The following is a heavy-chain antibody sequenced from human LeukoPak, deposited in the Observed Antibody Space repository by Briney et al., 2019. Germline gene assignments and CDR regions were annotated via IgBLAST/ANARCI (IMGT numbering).Heavy chain of an antibody. CDR2: INPNSGGT. D-gene: IGHD3-10*01. CDR3: ARDPLDQLLWFGEPLDY. Sequence: ASVKFSCKASGYTFTGYYMHWVRQAPGQGLEWMGWINPNSGGTNYAQKFQGRVTMTRDTSISTAYMELSRLRSDDTAVYYCARDPLDQLLWFGEPLDYWGQGTLVTVSS. CDR1: GYTFTGYY. J-gene: IGHJ4*02. V-gene: IGHV1-2*02.